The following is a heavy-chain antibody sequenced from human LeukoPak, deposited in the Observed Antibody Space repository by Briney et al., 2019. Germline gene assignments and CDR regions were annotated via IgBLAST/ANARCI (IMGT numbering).Heavy chain of an antibody. CDR1: GGSISSSNW. Sequence: SETLSLTCAVSGGSISSSNWWSWVRQPPGKGLEWIGEIYHSGSTNYNPSLKSRVTISVDKSKNQFSLKLSSVTAADTAVYHCASTVTTEGAFDYWGQGTLVTVSS. D-gene: IGHD4-17*01. CDR2: IYHSGST. V-gene: IGHV4-4*02. J-gene: IGHJ4*02. CDR3: ASTVTTEGAFDY.